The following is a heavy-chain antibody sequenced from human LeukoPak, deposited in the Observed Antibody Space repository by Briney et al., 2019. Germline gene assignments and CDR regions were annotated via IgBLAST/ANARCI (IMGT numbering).Heavy chain of an antibody. V-gene: IGHV4-34*01. D-gene: IGHD3-3*01. CDR1: GGSFSGYY. Sequence: SETLSLTCAVYGGSFSGYYWTWIRQSPEKGLEWIGEINHSGSTKFNPSFKSRVTMSVDASKNQFFLEMTSVTAADTALYYCARGRQLLRFFDFWGQETQVSVSS. CDR3: ARGRQLLRFFDF. CDR2: INHSGST. J-gene: IGHJ4*02.